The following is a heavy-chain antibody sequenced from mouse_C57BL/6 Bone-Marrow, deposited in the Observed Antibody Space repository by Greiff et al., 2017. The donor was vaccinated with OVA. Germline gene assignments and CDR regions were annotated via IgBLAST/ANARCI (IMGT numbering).Heavy chain of an antibody. CDR3: ARWPHY. CDR2: INPSTGGT. CDR1: GYSFTGYY. Sequence: VQLQQSGPELVKPGASVKISCKASGYSFTGYYMNWVKQSPEKSLEWIGEINPSTGGTTYNQKFKAKATLTVDKSSSTAYMQLKSLTSEDSAVYYCARWPHYWGQGTTLTVSS. V-gene: IGHV1-42*01. J-gene: IGHJ2*01.